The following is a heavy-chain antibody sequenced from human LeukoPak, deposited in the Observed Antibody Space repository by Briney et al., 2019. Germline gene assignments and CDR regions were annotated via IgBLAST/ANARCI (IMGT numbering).Heavy chain of an antibody. Sequence: SETLSPTCTVSGGSISSSSYYWGWVRQPPGKGLEWIGNIYYSGSTYYNPSLKSRVTISVDTSKNQFSLKLSSVTAADTAVYYCANTYCSGGSCYSPYYFAYWGQGTLVTVSS. D-gene: IGHD2-15*01. CDR3: ANTYCSGGSCYSPYYFAY. V-gene: IGHV4-39*01. CDR2: IYYSGST. J-gene: IGHJ4*02. CDR1: GGSISSSSYY.